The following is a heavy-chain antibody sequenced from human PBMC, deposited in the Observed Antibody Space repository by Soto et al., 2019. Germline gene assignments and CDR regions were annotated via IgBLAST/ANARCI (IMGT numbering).Heavy chain of an antibody. CDR1: GGGFSSYV. V-gene: IGHV1-69*06. CDR2: IIPLFGTS. CDR3: ARTADYQDSSGIFDL. J-gene: IGHJ2*01. Sequence: QLQLVQSGAEIKKPGSSVKVSCKASGGGFSSYVISWLRQAPGQGPEWMGGIIPLFGTSNYAQKFQGRVTITADISTNTAYMELSSLQSEDTAVYFCARTADYQDSSGIFDLWGRGTLVTVSS. D-gene: IGHD6-19*01.